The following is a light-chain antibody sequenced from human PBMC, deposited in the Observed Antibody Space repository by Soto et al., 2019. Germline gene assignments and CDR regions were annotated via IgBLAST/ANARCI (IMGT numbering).Light chain of an antibody. CDR1: HNDVGHENF. J-gene: IGLJ1*01. CDR3: SSYAGSNNYV. V-gene: IGLV2-14*03. Sequence: QSVLAQPASVSGSPGQSITISCTGTHNDVGHENFVSWYQQHPDKVPKLIIYDVTRRASGISSRFSASKSGDTASLTVSGLQAEDEADYYCSSYAGSNNYVFGTGTKVTVL. CDR2: DVT.